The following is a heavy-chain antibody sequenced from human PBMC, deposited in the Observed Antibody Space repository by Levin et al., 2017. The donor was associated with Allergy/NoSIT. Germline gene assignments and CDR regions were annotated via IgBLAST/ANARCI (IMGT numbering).Heavy chain of an antibody. Sequence: SETLSLTCSVSGGSISSRNYYWGWIRQPPGKGLEWIGIIYYSGNTYYNPSLKSRVTISVDTSKNQFSLKLSSVTAADTAVYYCARPAGSGYMYYFDYWGQGTLVTVSS. CDR2: IYYSGNT. CDR1: GGSISSRNYY. V-gene: IGHV4-39*01. D-gene: IGHD3-22*01. J-gene: IGHJ4*02. CDR3: ARPAGSGYMYYFDY.